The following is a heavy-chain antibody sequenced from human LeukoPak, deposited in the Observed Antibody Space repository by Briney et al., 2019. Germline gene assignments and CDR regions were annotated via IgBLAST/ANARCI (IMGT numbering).Heavy chain of an antibody. D-gene: IGHD3-22*01. CDR3: AKDYYDSSGYQFDI. Sequence: GRSLRLSCAASGFTFDDYAMRWVRQAPGKGLEWVSGISWNSGSIGYADSVKGRFTISRDNAKNSLYLQMNSLRAEDTALYYCAKDYYDSSGYQFDIWGQGTMVTVSS. CDR2: ISWNSGSI. J-gene: IGHJ3*02. V-gene: IGHV3-9*01. CDR1: GFTFDDYA.